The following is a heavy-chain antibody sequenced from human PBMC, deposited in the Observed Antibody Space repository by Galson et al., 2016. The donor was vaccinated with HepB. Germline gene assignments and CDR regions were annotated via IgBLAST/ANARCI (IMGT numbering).Heavy chain of an antibody. D-gene: IGHD3-10*01. J-gene: IGHJ4*02. CDR3: AKGLSFYGSGSLFDY. V-gene: IGHV3-23*01. CDR1: GFTFSSYA. Sequence: SLRLSCAASGFTFSSYAMSWVRQAPGKGLEWVSAISGSGGSTYYADSVKGRFTISRDNSKNTLYLQMNSLRAEDTAVYYCAKGLSFYGSGSLFDYWGQGTLVTVSS. CDR2: ISGSGGST.